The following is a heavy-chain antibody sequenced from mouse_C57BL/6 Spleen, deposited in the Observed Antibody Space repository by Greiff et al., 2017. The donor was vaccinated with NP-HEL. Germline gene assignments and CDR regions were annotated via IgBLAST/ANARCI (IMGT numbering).Heavy chain of an antibody. Sequence: EVQRVESGGGLVKPGGSLKLSCAASGFTFSSYAMSWVRQTPEKRLEWVATISDGGSYTYYPDNVKGRFTISRDNAKNNLYLQMSHLKTEDTAMYYCAREYGNDYWGQGTTLTVSS. V-gene: IGHV5-4*01. CDR1: GFTFSSYA. D-gene: IGHD2-10*02. CDR2: ISDGGSYT. CDR3: AREYGNDY. J-gene: IGHJ2*01.